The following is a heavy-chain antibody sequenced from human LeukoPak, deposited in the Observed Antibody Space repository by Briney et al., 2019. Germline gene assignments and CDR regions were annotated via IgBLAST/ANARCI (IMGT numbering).Heavy chain of an antibody. CDR1: GFTFSSYW. V-gene: IGHV3-7*01. J-gene: IGHJ4*02. Sequence: GGSLRLSCAASGFTFSSYWMSWVRQAPGKGLEWVANIKQDGSEKYYVDSVKGRFTISRDNSKNTLYLQMNSLRAEDTAVYYCARGIPWTSGYLDYWGQGTLVTVSS. D-gene: IGHD3-22*01. CDR3: ARGIPWTSGYLDY. CDR2: IKQDGSEK.